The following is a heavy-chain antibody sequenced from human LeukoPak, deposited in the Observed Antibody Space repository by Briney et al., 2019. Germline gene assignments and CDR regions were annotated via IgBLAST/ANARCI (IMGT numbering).Heavy chain of an antibody. CDR3: ASTQQWLAFDY. Sequence: SETLSLTCTVSGGSISSYYWSWIRQPPGKGLEWIGCFYHSGSTNHNPSLKSRVTTSVDTSKNQFSLRLNSVTAADTAVYYCASTQQWLAFDYWGQGILVTVSS. CDR2: FYHSGST. CDR1: GGSISSYY. J-gene: IGHJ4*02. V-gene: IGHV4-59*01. D-gene: IGHD6-19*01.